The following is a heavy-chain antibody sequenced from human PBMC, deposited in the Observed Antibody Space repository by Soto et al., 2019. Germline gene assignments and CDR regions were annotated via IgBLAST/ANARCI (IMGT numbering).Heavy chain of an antibody. CDR2: IYYRGST. D-gene: IGHD6-13*01. V-gene: IGHV4-30-4*01. CDR1: GGSISSGDYY. CDR3: AGGDSFIASAGTR. J-gene: IGHJ3*01. Sequence: QVQLQESGPGLVKPSQTLSLTCTVSGGSISSGDYYWSWIRQPPGKGLEWIGYIYYRGSTYYNPSLKSRVTISVDTSKNQCSLKLSSVTAADTAVYYCAGGDSFIASAGTRWGQGTMVTVSS.